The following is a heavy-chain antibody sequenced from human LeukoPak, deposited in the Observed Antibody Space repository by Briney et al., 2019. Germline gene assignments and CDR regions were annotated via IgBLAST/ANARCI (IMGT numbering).Heavy chain of an antibody. CDR1: GFTFSSSA. J-gene: IGHJ4*02. Sequence: GGSLRLTCAASGFTFSSSAMSWVRQAPGKGLEWVSAISNNGGYTYYADSVQGRFTISRDNSKSTLCLQMNSLRAEDTAVYYCAKQLGYCSDGSCYFPYWGQGTLVTVSS. CDR2: ISNNGGYT. CDR3: AKQLGYCSDGSCYFPY. D-gene: IGHD2-15*01. V-gene: IGHV3-23*01.